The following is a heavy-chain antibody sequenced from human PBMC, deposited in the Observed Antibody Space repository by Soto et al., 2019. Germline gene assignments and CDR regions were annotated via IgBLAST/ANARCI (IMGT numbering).Heavy chain of an antibody. CDR2: ISSSGNTI. Sequence: QVQLVESGGGLVQTSESLRIACVASGFTFSDYYMSWVRQAPGKGLEWVSYISSSGNTIYYADSVKGRFTISRDNAKSSVYLQMNSLRAEDTALDFCAKMSSENYYDPVFSWGQGTLVTVSS. CDR1: GFTFSDYY. V-gene: IGHV3-11*01. J-gene: IGHJ4*02. D-gene: IGHD3-22*01. CDR3: AKMSSENYYDPVFS.